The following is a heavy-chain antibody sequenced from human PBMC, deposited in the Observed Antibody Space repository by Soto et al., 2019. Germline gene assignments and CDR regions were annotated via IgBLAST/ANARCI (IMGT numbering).Heavy chain of an antibody. J-gene: IGHJ6*02. V-gene: IGHV3-48*02. CDR2: ISSSSSTI. Sequence: VQLVESGGGLVQPGGSLRLSCAASGFTFSSYSMNWVRQAPGKGLEWVSYISSSSSTIYYADSVKGRFTISRDNAKNSLYLQMNSLRDEDTAVYYCARVGSGYDFIYGMDVWGQGTTVTVSS. CDR1: GFTFSSYS. CDR3: ARVGSGYDFIYGMDV. D-gene: IGHD3-10*01.